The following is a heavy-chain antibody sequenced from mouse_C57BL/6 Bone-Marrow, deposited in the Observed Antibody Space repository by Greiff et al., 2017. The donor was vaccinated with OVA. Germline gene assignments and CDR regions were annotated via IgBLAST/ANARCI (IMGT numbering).Heavy chain of an antibody. Sequence: VQLKQSGPVLVKPGASVKMSCKASGYTFTDYYMNWVKQSHGKSLEWIGVINPYNGGTSYNQKFKGKATLTVDKSSSTAYMELNSLTSEDSAVYYCARGVTTLYYFDYWGQGTTLTVSS. CDR2: INPYNGGT. CDR3: ARGVTTLYYFDY. D-gene: IGHD2-1*01. J-gene: IGHJ2*01. CDR1: GYTFTDYY. V-gene: IGHV1-19*01.